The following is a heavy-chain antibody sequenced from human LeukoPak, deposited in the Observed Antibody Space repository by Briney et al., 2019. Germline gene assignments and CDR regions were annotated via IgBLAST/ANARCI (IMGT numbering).Heavy chain of an antibody. Sequence: ASVKVSCKASGGTFTSYDINWVRQATGQGLEWMGWMNPNSGNTGYAQKFQGRVTMTRNTSISTAYMELSSLRSEDTAVYYCARAGGYCGRISCPYYFDYWGQGSLVAVSS. D-gene: IGHD2-15*01. V-gene: IGHV1-8*01. CDR1: GGTFTSYD. CDR3: ARAGGYCGRISCPYYFDY. J-gene: IGHJ4*02. CDR2: MNPNSGNT.